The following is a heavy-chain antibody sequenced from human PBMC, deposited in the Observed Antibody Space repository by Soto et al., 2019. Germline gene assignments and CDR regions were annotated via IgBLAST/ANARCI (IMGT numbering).Heavy chain of an antibody. Sequence: LXLTYAVSGDSIAVNHWNWLRQPPGRGLEWIGYIYNSGTTKYNPSLKSRVIISVDTSKNQLSLKLSSVTAADTAVYYCARVSMSTVSWGFDPWGQGTLVTVSS. V-gene: IGHV4-59*01. D-gene: IGHD4-4*01. CDR3: ARVSMSTVSWGFDP. J-gene: IGHJ5*02. CDR1: GDSIAVNH. CDR2: IYNSGTT.